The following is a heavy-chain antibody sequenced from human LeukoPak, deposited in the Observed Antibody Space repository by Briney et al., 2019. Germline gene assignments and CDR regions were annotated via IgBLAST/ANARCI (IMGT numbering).Heavy chain of an antibody. Sequence: PSETLSLTCAVSGGSISSGGYSWSWIRQPPGKGLEWIGEINHSGSTNYNPSLKSRVTISVDTSKNQFSLKLSSVTAADTAVYYCARWYYDFWSGYFGFDPWGQGTLVTVSS. V-gene: IGHV4-34*01. J-gene: IGHJ5*02. CDR2: INHSGST. D-gene: IGHD3-3*01. CDR3: ARWYYDFWSGYFGFDP. CDR1: GGSISSGGYS.